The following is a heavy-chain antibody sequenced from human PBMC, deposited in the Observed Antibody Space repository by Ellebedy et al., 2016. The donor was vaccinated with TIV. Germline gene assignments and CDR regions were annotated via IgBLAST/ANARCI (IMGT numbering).Heavy chain of an antibody. CDR3: ARVRSVYHYMDV. V-gene: IGHV3-48*04. D-gene: IGHD2-8*01. CDR2: VSGSGKTT. J-gene: IGHJ6*03. CDR1: GSTFSTYS. Sequence: PGGSLRLSCTASGSTFSTYSMNWVRQAPGKGLEWVSYVSGSGKTTYYTDSGKGRFTISRDNAKNSLYLHMNSLRAEDTAMYYCARVRSVYHYMDVWGKGTMVTVSS.